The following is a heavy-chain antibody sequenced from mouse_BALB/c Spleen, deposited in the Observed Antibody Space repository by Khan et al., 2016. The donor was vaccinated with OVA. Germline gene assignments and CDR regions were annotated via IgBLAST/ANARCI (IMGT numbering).Heavy chain of an antibody. Sequence: EVQLQESGPGLVKPSLSLSLTCTVTGYSITSEYAWNWIRQFPGNKLEWMGYIDYSGNTRFNPSLKSRTSITRDTVKNQFFLQLNSVTAEDTATYYCARKDYYDYDPFPYWGQGTLVTVSA. V-gene: IGHV3-2*02. CDR2: IDYSGNT. CDR3: ARKDYYDYDPFPY. D-gene: IGHD2-4*01. J-gene: IGHJ3*01. CDR1: GYSITSEYA.